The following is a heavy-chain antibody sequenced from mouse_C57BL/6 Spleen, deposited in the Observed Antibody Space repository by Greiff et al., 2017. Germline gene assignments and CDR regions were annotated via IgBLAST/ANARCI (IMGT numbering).Heavy chain of an antibody. CDR2: INPNYGTT. CDR3: ARSIYYDYDGYAMDY. CDR1: GYSFTDYN. D-gene: IGHD2-4*01. Sequence: EVQLQESGPELVKPGASVKISCKASGYSFTDYNMNWVKQSNGKSLEWIGVINPNYGTTSYNQKFKGKATLTVDQSSSTAYMQLNSLTSEDSAVYYCARSIYYDYDGYAMDYWGQGTSVTVSS. V-gene: IGHV1-39*01. J-gene: IGHJ4*01.